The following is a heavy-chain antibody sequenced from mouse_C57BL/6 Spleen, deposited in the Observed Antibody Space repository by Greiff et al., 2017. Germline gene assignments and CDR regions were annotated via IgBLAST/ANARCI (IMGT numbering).Heavy chain of an antibody. CDR1: GYTFTDYY. CDR2: INPNNGGT. D-gene: IGHD1-1*01. CDR3: AREEVLPYAMDY. J-gene: IGHJ4*01. Sequence: VQLQQSGPELVKPGASVKISCKASGYTFTDYYMNWVKQSHGKSLEWIGDINPNNGGTSYNQKFKGKATLTVDKSSSTAYMELRSLTSEDSAVYYCAREEVLPYAMDYWGQGTSVTVSS. V-gene: IGHV1-26*01.